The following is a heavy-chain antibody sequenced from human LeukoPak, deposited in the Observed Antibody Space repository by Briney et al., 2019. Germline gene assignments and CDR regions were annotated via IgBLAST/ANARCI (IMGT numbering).Heavy chain of an antibody. Sequence: GESLNISCKVSGYSFTSYFIGWVRQMPGKGLEWMGIIYPVDSGPTYSPSFQGQVTISVDKSITTAYLQWSSLQASDTAMYYCGMSGDRVALQDDVFDVWGQGTMVTVST. V-gene: IGHV5-51*03. CDR2: IYPVDSGP. CDR3: GMSGDRVALQDDVFDV. D-gene: IGHD1-26*01. J-gene: IGHJ3*01. CDR1: GYSFTSYF.